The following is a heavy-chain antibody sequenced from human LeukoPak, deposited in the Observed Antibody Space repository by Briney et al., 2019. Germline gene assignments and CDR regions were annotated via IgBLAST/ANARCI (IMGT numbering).Heavy chain of an antibody. J-gene: IGHJ4*02. D-gene: IGHD6-13*01. Sequence: GGSLRLSCAASGFIFSNYGMHWVRQAPGKGLDWVAVIWYDGSYKYYADSVKGRFTITRDNSKNTLYLQMNSLRAEDTAIYYCAKVVQYTASTGTGLDYWGQGTLVTVSS. CDR1: GFIFSNYG. CDR2: IWYDGSYK. V-gene: IGHV3-33*06. CDR3: AKVVQYTASTGTGLDY.